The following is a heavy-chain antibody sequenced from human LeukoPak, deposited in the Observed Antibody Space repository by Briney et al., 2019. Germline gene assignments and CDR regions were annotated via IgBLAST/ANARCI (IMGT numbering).Heavy chain of an antibody. V-gene: IGHV4-34*01. Sequence: SETLSLTCAVYGGSFSGYYWSWIRQPPGKGLEWIGEINHSGSTNYNPSLKSRATISVDTSKNQFSLKLSSVTAADTAVYYCARGRYYDYVWGSYRQRYFDYWGQGTLVTVSS. D-gene: IGHD3-16*02. CDR2: INHSGST. CDR3: ARGRYYDYVWGSYRQRYFDY. J-gene: IGHJ4*02. CDR1: GGSFSGYY.